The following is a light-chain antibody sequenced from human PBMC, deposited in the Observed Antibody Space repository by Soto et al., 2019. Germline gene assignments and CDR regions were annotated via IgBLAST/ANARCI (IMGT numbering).Light chain of an antibody. V-gene: IGLV2-14*01. Sequence: QSVLTQPASVSGSPGQSITISCTGTSSDVGGYNYVSWNQQHPGKAPKLMISEVSNRPSGVSNRFSGSKSGNTASLTISGLQAEDEADYYCSSYTSSSTYVFGIGTKLTVL. CDR3: SSYTSSSTYV. J-gene: IGLJ1*01. CDR1: SSDVGGYNY. CDR2: EVS.